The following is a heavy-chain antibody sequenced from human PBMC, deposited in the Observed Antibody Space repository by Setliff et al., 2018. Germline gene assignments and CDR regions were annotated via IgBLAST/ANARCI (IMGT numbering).Heavy chain of an antibody. J-gene: IGHJ3*02. Sequence: GVSLRLSCAASGFTFSSHWMSWVRQAPGKGLEWVANIKQDGSDKYYVDSVKGRFTISRDNAKNSLSLQMNSLRAEDTAVYYCVRARTTNYDFWSGLNAFDIWGQGTMVTVSS. V-gene: IGHV3-7*03. D-gene: IGHD3-3*01. CDR2: IKQDGSDK. CDR3: VRARTTNYDFWSGLNAFDI. CDR1: GFTFSSHW.